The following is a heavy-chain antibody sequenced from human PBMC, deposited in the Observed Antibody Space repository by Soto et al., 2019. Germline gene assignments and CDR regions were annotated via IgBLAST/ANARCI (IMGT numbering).Heavy chain of an antibody. J-gene: IGHJ4*02. V-gene: IGHV1-69*01. CDR1: GGLFSSYP. CDR2: IIPVFQTA. Sequence: QEQLVQSGAEVKKPGSSVKVSCKASGGLFSSYPISWVRQVPGQGLEWMGGIIPVFQTAYYTQRFQGRVTITADESTNTAYMELSSLISEDTAIYYCARGGSGYTWFNEFWGQGTLVTASS. CDR3: ARGGSGYTWFNEF. D-gene: IGHD3-22*01.